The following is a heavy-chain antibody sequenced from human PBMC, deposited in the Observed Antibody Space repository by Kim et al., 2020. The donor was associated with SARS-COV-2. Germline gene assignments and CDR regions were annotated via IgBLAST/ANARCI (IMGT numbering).Heavy chain of an antibody. D-gene: IGHD1-1*01. V-gene: IGHV1-8*01. CDR2: MNPNSGNT. Sequence: ASVKVSCKASGYTFTSYDINWVRQATGQGLEWMGWMNPNSGNTGYAQKFQGRVTMTRNTSISTAYMELSSLRSEDTAVYYCARFESWNDGTHYYGMDVWGQGTTVTVSS. CDR3: ARFESWNDGTHYYGMDV. CDR1: GYTFTSYD. J-gene: IGHJ6*02.